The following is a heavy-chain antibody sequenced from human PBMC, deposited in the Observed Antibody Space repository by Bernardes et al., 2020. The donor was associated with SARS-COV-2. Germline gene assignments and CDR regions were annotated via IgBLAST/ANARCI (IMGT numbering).Heavy chain of an antibody. Sequence: GGSLRLSCAASGFTFSDYAMTWVRQTPGKGLEWVSAISSSGGSTYYADSVKGRFTISRDNSKNTLYLQMNSLRAEDTALYYCAKDRSVSYGSGSYKEYWGQGTMVTVSS. D-gene: IGHD3-10*01. V-gene: IGHV3-23*01. J-gene: IGHJ3*01. CDR3: AKDRSVSYGSGSYKEY. CDR2: ISSSGGST. CDR1: GFTFSDYA.